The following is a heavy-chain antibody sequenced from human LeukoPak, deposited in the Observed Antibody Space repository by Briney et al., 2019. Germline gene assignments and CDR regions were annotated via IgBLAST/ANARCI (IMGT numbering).Heavy chain of an antibody. CDR3: ARGVAARAFDI. Sequence: SETLSLTCAVSGGSISSGGYSWSWIRQPPGKGLEWIGYIYHSGSTYYNPSLKSRVTISADRSKNQFSLKLSSVTAADTAVYYCARGVAARAFDIWGQGTMVTVSS. D-gene: IGHD2-15*01. CDR2: IYHSGST. CDR1: GGSISSGGYS. V-gene: IGHV4-30-2*01. J-gene: IGHJ3*02.